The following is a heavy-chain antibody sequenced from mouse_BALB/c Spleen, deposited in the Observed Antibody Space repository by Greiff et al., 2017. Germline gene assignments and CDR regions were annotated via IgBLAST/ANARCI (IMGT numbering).Heavy chain of an antibody. CDR3: ARYGITTVLDY. D-gene: IGHD1-1*01. CDR1: GFNIKDTY. Sequence: EVKLVESGAELVKPGASVKLSCTASGFNIKDTYMHWVKQRPEQGLEWIGRIDPANGNTKYDPKFQGKATITADTSSNTAYLQLSSLTSEDTAVYYCARYGITTVLDYWGQGTTLTVSS. J-gene: IGHJ2*01. V-gene: IGHV14-3*02. CDR2: IDPANGNT.